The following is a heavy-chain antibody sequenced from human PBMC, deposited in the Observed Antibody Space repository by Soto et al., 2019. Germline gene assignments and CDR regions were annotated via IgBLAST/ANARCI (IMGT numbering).Heavy chain of an antibody. V-gene: IGHV3-53*01. Sequence: GGSLRLSCAASGFTVSSNYMSWVRQAPGKGLECVSVIYSGGSTYYADSVKGRFTISRDNSKNTLYLQMNSLRAEDTAVYYCARAFYYDSSGYIPDYWGQGTLVTVSS. CDR3: ARAFYYDSSGYIPDY. D-gene: IGHD3-22*01. CDR2: IYSGGST. CDR1: GFTVSSNY. J-gene: IGHJ4*02.